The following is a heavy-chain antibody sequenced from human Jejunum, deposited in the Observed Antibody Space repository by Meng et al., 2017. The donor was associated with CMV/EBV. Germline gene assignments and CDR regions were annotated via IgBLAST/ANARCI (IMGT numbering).Heavy chain of an antibody. CDR3: ARVTGNWFDP. V-gene: IGHV4-39*07. Sequence: TCTVSGGSISSSNYYCGWIRQPPGKGLECIGSIHYSGTTYYNPSLKSRVIISVDTSENQFSLKVSSVTAADTAVYYCARVTGNWFDPWGQGTLVTVSS. CDR1: GGSISSSNYY. D-gene: IGHD1-14*01. J-gene: IGHJ5*02. CDR2: IHYSGTT.